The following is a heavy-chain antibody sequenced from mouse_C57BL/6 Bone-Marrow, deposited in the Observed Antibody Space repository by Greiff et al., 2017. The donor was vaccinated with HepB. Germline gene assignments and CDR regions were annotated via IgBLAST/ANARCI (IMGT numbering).Heavy chain of an antibody. CDR2: ISSGSSTI. V-gene: IGHV5-17*01. D-gene: IGHD3-1*01. CDR1: GFTFSDYG. CDR3: AIRGFDY. Sequence: EVHLVESGGGLVKPGGSLKLSCAASGFTFSDYGMHWVRQAPEKGLEWVAYISSGSSTIYYADTVKGRFTISRDNAKNTLFLQMTSLRSEDAAMYDCAIRGFDYWGQGTTLTVSS. J-gene: IGHJ2*01.